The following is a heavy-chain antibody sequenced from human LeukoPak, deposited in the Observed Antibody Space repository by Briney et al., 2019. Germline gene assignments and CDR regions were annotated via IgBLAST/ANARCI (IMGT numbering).Heavy chain of an antibody. D-gene: IGHD3-3*01. V-gene: IGHV4-59*01. J-gene: IGHJ4*02. Sequence: SETLSLTCTVSGGSISSYYWSWIRQPPGKGLEWIGYIYYSGSTNYDPSLKSRVTISVDTSKNQFSLKLSSVTAADTAVYYCARGWSREYYDFWSGYPDPIVFDYWGQGTLVTVSS. CDR3: ARGWSREYYDFWSGYPDPIVFDY. CDR2: IYYSGST. CDR1: GGSISSYY.